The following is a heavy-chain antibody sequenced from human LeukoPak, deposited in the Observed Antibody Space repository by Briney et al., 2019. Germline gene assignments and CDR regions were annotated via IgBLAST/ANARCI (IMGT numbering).Heavy chain of an antibody. D-gene: IGHD3-10*01. V-gene: IGHV4-4*07. J-gene: IGHJ4*02. CDR3: ARARKYGSGSYFDY. CDR2: IYTSGST. Sequence: PSETLSLTCTVSGGSISSHYWSWIRQPAGKGLEWIGRIYTSGSTNYNPSLKSRVTMSVDTSKNQFSLKLSSVTAADTAVYYCARARKYGSGSYFDYWGQGTLVTVSS. CDR1: GGSISSHY.